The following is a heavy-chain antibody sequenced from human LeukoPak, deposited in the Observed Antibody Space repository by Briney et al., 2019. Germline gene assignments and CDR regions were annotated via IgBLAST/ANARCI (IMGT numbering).Heavy chain of an antibody. V-gene: IGHV3-33*03. Sequence: GGSLRLSCAVSGLTFSDYGFHWVRQAPGKGLEWVAVMWYDGSQKDYGDSVKGRFTISRDDSKNTLYLQMSSLKVEDTAVYYCATTRAGINFEYWGQGTLVTVSS. CDR3: ATTRAGINFEY. CDR2: MWYDGSQK. D-gene: IGHD1-7*01. J-gene: IGHJ4*02. CDR1: GLTFSDYG.